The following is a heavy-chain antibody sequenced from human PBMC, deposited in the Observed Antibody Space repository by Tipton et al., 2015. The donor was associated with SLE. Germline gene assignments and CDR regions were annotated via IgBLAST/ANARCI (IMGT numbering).Heavy chain of an antibody. Sequence: QLVQSGAEVKKPGASVKVSCKASGYTFTNYGISWVRQAPGQGLEWMGWISTYNGNTNYAQKLQGRVTMTSDTSTSTAYMELRSLRSDDTAIYYCARVRVVTAMGVFDVLGQATLVTVSS. D-gene: IGHD5-18*01. CDR2: ISTYNGNT. V-gene: IGHV1-18*01. CDR1: GYTFTNYG. CDR3: ARVRVVTAMGVFDV. J-gene: IGHJ4*02.